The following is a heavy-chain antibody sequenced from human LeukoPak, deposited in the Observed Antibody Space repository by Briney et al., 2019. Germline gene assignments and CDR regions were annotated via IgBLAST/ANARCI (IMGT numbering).Heavy chain of an antibody. V-gene: IGHV4-34*01. J-gene: IGHJ4*02. CDR2: INHSGST. CDR1: GGSFSGYY. D-gene: IGHD7-27*01. Sequence: PSETLSLTCAVYGGSFSGYYWSWIRQPPGKGLEWIGEINHSGSTNYNPSLKSRVTISVDTSKNQFSLKLSSVTAADTAMYYCARGPWVDYWGQGTLVTVSS. CDR3: ARGPWVDY.